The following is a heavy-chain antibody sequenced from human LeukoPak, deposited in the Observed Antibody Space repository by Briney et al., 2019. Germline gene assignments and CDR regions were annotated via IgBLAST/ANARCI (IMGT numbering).Heavy chain of an antibody. V-gene: IGHV3-21*04. CDR1: GLTFRIYS. D-gene: IGHD3-22*01. CDR3: AWSSGYYSRAFDY. CDR2: ISSSSRYI. J-gene: IGHJ4*02. Sequence: GGSLRLSCAASGLTFRIYSMNWVRQAPGKGLEWVSSISSSSRYIYYADSVKGRFTISRDNAKNSLYLQMNSLRAEDTAVYYCAWSSGYYSRAFDYWGQGTLVTVSS.